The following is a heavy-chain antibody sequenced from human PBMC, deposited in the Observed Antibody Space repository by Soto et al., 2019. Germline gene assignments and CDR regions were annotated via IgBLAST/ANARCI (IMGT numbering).Heavy chain of an antibody. CDR1: GCSITSGDYY. J-gene: IGHJ6*02. D-gene: IGHD3-16*01. CDR2: IYYSGNT. Sequence: PSETLSLTCTVPGCSITSGDYYWNWICKAPGRGLEWIGNIYYSGNTDCNPSLKSRVTISVDTSKNQFSLNLSSVTAADSAVYYCAGQPTAGSFYDLGSYYYYYGMDVWGQGTTVS. CDR3: AGQPTAGSFYDLGSYYYYYGMDV. V-gene: IGHV4-30-4*02.